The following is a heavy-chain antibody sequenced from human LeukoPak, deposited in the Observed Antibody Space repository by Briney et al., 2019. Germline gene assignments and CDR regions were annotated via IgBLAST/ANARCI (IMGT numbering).Heavy chain of an antibody. Sequence: GGSLGLSCAASGFTFSDYYMSWIRQAPGKGLEWVSYISSSGSTIYYADSVKGRFTISRDNAKNSLYLQMNSLRAEDTAVYYCARRGLRYFDWLLQPFDYRGQGTLVTVSS. D-gene: IGHD3-9*01. V-gene: IGHV3-11*04. CDR3: ARRGLRYFDWLLQPFDY. J-gene: IGHJ4*02. CDR2: ISSSGSTI. CDR1: GFTFSDYY.